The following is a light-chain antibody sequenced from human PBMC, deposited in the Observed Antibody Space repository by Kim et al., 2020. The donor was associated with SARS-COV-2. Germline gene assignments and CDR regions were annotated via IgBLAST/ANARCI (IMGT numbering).Light chain of an antibody. V-gene: IGLV3-21*04. Sequence: APGKTATFTRGGDDIGTKSVPWYQQKPGQAPVLVIYYDTDRPSGIPERFSASNSGNTATLTVSRVEAGDEADYYCQVWDSGSDHWVFGGGTQLTVL. J-gene: IGLJ3*02. CDR3: QVWDSGSDHWV. CDR1: DIGTKS. CDR2: YDT.